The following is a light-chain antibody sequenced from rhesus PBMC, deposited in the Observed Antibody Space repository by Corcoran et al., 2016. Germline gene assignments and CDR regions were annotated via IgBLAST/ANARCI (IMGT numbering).Light chain of an antibody. CDR3: LQYNSDPFT. Sequence: DIQMTQSPSSLSASVGDRVTITCRASQGISTYLNWYQQKPGKAPKRLIYAASSLESGVPSRVSGGGSGTDFTLTISSLQPEDFATYYCLQYNSDPFTFGPGTKLDIK. J-gene: IGKJ3*01. CDR1: QGISTY. V-gene: IGKV1-43*02. CDR2: AAS.